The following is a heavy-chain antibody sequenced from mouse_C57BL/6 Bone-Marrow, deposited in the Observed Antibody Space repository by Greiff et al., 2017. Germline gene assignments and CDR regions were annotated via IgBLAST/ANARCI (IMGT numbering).Heavy chain of an antibody. CDR1: GYAFTNYL. CDR3: ARSKNWGSWFAY. CDR2: INPGSGGT. Sequence: QVQLQQSGAELVRPGTSVKVSCKASGYAFTNYLIEWVKQRPGQGLEWIGVINPGSGGTNYNEQFKGKATLTADKSSSTAYMQLSSLTSEDSAVYFCARSKNWGSWFAYWGQGTLVTVSA. J-gene: IGHJ3*01. V-gene: IGHV1-54*01. D-gene: IGHD4-1*01.